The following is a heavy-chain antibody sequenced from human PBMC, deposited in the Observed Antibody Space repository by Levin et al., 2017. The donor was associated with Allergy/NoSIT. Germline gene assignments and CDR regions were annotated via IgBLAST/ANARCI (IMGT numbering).Heavy chain of an antibody. CDR3: AREAERKPILRFVDWDQVHYFDF. J-gene: IGHJ4*02. CDR1: GYTFTNYL. CDR2: INPDSGST. Sequence: ASVKVSCKASGYTFTNYLMHWVRQAPGQGLEWMGVINPDSGSTTYAQKLQGRLTMTRDTSTSTVYMELSSLRSEDTAGYYCAREAERKPILRFVDWDQVHYFDFWGQGSLVTVSS. V-gene: IGHV1-46*04. D-gene: IGHD3-3*01.